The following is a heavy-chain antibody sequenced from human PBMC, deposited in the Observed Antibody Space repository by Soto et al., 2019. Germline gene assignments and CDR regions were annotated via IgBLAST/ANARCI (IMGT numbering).Heavy chain of an antibody. D-gene: IGHD3-10*01. Sequence: GGSLRLSCAASGFIFSSEWMDGVRQAPGKGLVRVSRINTDGSDTRYADSVKGRFTISRDNAKNTVYLQMNSLRAEDTGVYYCVRDRPGSQEYFDYWGQGNMVTVSS. J-gene: IGHJ4*02. V-gene: IGHV3-74*01. CDR2: INTDGSDT. CDR3: VRDRPGSQEYFDY. CDR1: GFIFSSEW.